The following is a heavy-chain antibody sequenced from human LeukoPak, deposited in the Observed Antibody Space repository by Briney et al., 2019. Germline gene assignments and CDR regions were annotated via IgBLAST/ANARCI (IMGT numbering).Heavy chain of an antibody. J-gene: IGHJ5*02. D-gene: IGHD4-11*01. CDR2: IFYSGST. V-gene: IGHV4-59*08. CDR1: GGSISSYC. CDR3: ARRVVESAATTERNWFDP. Sequence: SETLSLTCTVSGGSISSYCWSWLRQPPGKGLEWIGSIFYSGSTNYNPSLKSRVTVSLDTSKNQFSLKLNSVTATDTALYSCARRVVESAATTERNWFDPWGEGTLVTVSS.